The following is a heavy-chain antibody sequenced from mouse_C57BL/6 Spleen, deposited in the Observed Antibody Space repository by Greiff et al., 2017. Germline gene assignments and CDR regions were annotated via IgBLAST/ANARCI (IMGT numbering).Heavy chain of an antibody. CDR2: ISSGSSTI. CDR1: GFTFSDYG. V-gene: IGHV5-17*01. J-gene: IGHJ4*01. Sequence: EVTLVESGGGLVKPGGSLNLSCAASGFTFSDYGMHWVRQAPETGLEWVAYISSGSSTIYYADTVKGRFTISRDNAKNTLFLQMTSLRSEETAMYYCASAYYAMDYWGQGTSGTVSS. CDR3: ASAYYAMDY.